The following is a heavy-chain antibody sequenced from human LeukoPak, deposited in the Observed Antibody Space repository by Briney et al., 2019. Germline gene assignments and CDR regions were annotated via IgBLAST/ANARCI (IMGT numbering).Heavy chain of an antibody. V-gene: IGHV4-34*01. D-gene: IGHD5-12*01. J-gene: IGHJ4*02. CDR1: GGSFSGYY. CDR2: INHSGAT. Sequence: SETLPLTCVVYGGSFSGYYWSWIRQPPGKGLEWIGEINHSGATNYNPSLKSRVTMSVDTSKNQFSLKLTSLTAADTAVYYCARAIVADHCGQGTLVTVSS. CDR3: ARAIVADH.